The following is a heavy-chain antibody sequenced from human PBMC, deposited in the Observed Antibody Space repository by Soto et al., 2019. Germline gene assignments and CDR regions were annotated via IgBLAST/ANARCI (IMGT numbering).Heavy chain of an antibody. CDR1: GFTFSSYA. D-gene: IGHD6-13*01. CDR2: ISSNGGSI. J-gene: IGHJ5*02. CDR3: VKGYSSSWYGNWFDP. V-gene: IGHV3-64D*06. Sequence: HPGGSLRLSCSASGFTFSSYAMHWVRQAPGKGLEYVSAISSNGGSIYYADSVKGRFTISRDNSKNTLYLQMSSLRAEDTAVYYCVKGYSSSWYGNWFDPWGQGTLVTVSS.